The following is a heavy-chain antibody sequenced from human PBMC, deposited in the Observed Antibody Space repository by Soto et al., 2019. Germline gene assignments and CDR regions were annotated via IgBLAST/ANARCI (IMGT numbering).Heavy chain of an antibody. J-gene: IGHJ6*03. CDR1: GFTFSSYD. D-gene: IGHD3-10*01. CDR3: ARGAIAGGYYYYMDV. Sequence: GGSLRLSCAASGFTFSSYDMHWVRQATGKGLEWVSAIGTAGDTYYPGSVKGRFTISRENAKNSLYLQMNSLRAGDTAVYYCARGAIAGGYYYYMDVWGKGTTVTVSS. CDR2: IGTAGDT. V-gene: IGHV3-13*01.